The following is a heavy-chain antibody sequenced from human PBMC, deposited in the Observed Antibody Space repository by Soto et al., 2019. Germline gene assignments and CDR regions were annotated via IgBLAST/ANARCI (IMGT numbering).Heavy chain of an antibody. Sequence: QVQMVASGGGVVQPGTSLRLSCGVTGLTFSGYGRHWVRQAPGKGLEWVADITYDGSSTYYADAVKGRFTVSRDNSKNILDLQMTSLRGDDTAMYYCAKDQMGRGWRTLDSWGQGTLVIVSS. V-gene: IGHV3-30*18. J-gene: IGHJ4*02. D-gene: IGHD3-10*01. CDR3: AKDQMGRGWRTLDS. CDR1: GLTFSGYG. CDR2: ITYDGSST.